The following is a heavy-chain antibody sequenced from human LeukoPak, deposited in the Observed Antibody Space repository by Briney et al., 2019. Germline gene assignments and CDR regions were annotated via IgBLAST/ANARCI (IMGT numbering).Heavy chain of an antibody. CDR3: AKDFVRGTLTGAFDV. CDR1: GFSFRSFT. D-gene: IGHD3-10*01. Sequence: GGSLRLSCAASGFSFRSFTMHWVRQAPGKGLEWVSGISDSDADTHYADSVKGRFTISRDNSKNTVYLQMSSLRVEDTALYYCAKDFVRGTLTGAFDVWGPGAMVTVST. J-gene: IGHJ3*01. CDR2: ISDSDADT. V-gene: IGHV3-23*01.